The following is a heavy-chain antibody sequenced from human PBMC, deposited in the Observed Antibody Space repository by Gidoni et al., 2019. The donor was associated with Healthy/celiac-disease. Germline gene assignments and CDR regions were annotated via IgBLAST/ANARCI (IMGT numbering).Heavy chain of an antibody. Sequence: QVQLQQWGAGLLKPSETLSLTCAVYGGSFSGYYWSWIRQPPGKGLEWIGEINHSGSTNYNPSLKSRLTISVDTSKNQFSLKLYSVTSADTAVYYCARFESRGSYIYFDYWGQGTLVTVSS. CDR1: GGSFSGYY. CDR2: INHSGST. CDR3: ARFESRGSYIYFDY. J-gene: IGHJ4*02. V-gene: IGHV4-34*01. D-gene: IGHD3-10*01.